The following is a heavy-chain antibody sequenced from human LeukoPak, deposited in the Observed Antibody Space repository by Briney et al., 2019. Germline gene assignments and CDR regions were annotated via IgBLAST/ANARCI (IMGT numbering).Heavy chain of an antibody. V-gene: IGHV4-34*01. CDR2: INHSGST. CDR3: ASLYCSSTSCWIDY. J-gene: IGHJ4*02. Sequence: SETLSLTCAVYGGSFSGYYWSWIRQPPGKGLEWIGEINHSGSTNYNPSLKSRVTISVDTSKNQFSLKLCSVTAADTAVYYCASLYCSSTSCWIDYWGQGTLVTVSS. D-gene: IGHD2-2*01. CDR1: GGSFSGYY.